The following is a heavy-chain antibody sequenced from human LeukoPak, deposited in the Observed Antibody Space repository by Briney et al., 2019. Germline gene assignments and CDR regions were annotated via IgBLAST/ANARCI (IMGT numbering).Heavy chain of an antibody. V-gene: IGHV4-59*01. D-gene: IGHD5-18*01. CDR2: IDYSGST. CDR3: AGGKVDTAMVNRGYYYYYMDV. Sequence: PSETLSLTCTVSGGSISSYYWSWIRQPPGKGLEWIGYIDYSGSTNYNPSLKSRVTISVDTSKNQFSLKLSSVTAADTAVYYCAGGKVDTAMVNRGYYYYYMDVWGKGTTVTVSS. J-gene: IGHJ6*03. CDR1: GGSISSYY.